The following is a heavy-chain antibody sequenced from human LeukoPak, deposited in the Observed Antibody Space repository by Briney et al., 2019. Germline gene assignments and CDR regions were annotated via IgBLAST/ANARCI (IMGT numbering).Heavy chain of an antibody. J-gene: IGHJ4*02. V-gene: IGHV4-59*01. D-gene: IGHD3-22*01. CDR2: IYYSGST. Sequence: PSETLSLTCTVSGGSISSYYWSWIRQPPGKGLEWIGYIYYSGSTNYNPSLKSRVTISVDTSKNQFSLKLSSVTAADTAVYYCARGYYDSSGYYEGIYFDYWGQGTLVTVSS. CDR1: GGSISSYY. CDR3: ARGYYDSSGYYEGIYFDY.